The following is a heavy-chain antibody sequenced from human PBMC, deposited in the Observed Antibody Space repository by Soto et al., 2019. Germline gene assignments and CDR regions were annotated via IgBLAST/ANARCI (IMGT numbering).Heavy chain of an antibody. CDR3: TRWDGRCSGGSCVFDS. V-gene: IGHV3-7*01. CDR2: INEDGTKR. Sequence: EVQLVESGGGLVQSGGSLRLSCIASGFSLTQYWMSWVRQTPRKGLEWVAKINEDGTKRDYMESVEGRFTISRDNAKNSVSRQMNSLRADDTAVYFWTRWDGRCSGGSCVFDSWGQGTLVTVSS. J-gene: IGHJ4*02. D-gene: IGHD2-15*01. CDR1: GFSLTQYW.